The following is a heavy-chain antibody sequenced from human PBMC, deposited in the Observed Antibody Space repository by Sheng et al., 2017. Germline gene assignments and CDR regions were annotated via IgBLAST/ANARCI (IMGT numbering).Heavy chain of an antibody. V-gene: IGHV4-38-2*02. D-gene: IGHD3-3*01. J-gene: IGHJ6*02. Sequence: QVQLQESGPGLVKPSETLSLTCAVSGYSISSGYYWGWIRQPPGKGLEWIGSIYHSGSTYYNPSLKSRVTISVDTSKNQFSLKLSSVTAADTAVYYCARDYALRYYDFWSGPNGTPHYYYGMDVWGQGTTVTV. CDR1: GYSISSGYY. CDR3: ARDYALRYYDFWSGPNGTPHYYYGMDV. CDR2: IYHSGST.